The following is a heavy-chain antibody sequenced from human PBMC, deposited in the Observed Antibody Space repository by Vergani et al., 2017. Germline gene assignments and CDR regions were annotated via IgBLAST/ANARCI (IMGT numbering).Heavy chain of an antibody. D-gene: IGHD3-10*01. V-gene: IGHV3-9*01. Sequence: EVQLVESGGGLVEPGRSLRLSCAASGFRFDDHAMHWVRQGPGKGLEWVAGISWRSESVGYADSVKGRFTISRDNAKNMLFLQMNNLRTEDTAIYYCAKQYFVSGNYLFDYWGQGTLVTVSS. J-gene: IGHJ4*02. CDR1: GFRFDDHA. CDR2: ISWRSESV. CDR3: AKQYFVSGNYLFDY.